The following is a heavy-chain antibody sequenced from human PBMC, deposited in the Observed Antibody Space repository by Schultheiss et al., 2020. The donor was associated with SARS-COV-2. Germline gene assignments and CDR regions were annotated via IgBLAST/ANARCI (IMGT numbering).Heavy chain of an antibody. V-gene: IGHV4-39*07. CDR3: ARDSKYSGSYSA. J-gene: IGHJ4*02. Sequence: SETLSLTCTVSGGSISSSSYYWGWIRQPPGKGLEWIGSIYHSGSTYYNPSLKSRVTISVDTSKNQFSLKLSSVTAADTAVYYCARDSKYSGSYSAWGQGTLVTVSS. CDR2: IYHSGST. D-gene: IGHD1-26*01. CDR1: GGSISSSSYY.